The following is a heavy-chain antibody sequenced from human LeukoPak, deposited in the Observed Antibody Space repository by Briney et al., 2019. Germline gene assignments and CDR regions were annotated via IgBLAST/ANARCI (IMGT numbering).Heavy chain of an antibody. Sequence: ASVKVSCKASGYSFTSNYIHWVRQAPGQGLEWMGMIYPRDGSTSYAQKFQGRVTVTRDTSTSTVHMELSGLRSEDTAVYYCARDDTAMVTRAFDIWGQGTMVTVSS. CDR1: GYSFTSNY. CDR2: IYPRDGST. J-gene: IGHJ3*02. CDR3: ARDDTAMVTRAFDI. V-gene: IGHV1-46*01. D-gene: IGHD5-18*01.